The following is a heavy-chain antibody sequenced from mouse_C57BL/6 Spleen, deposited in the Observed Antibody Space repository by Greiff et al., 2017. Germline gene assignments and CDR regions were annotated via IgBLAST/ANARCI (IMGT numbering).Heavy chain of an antibody. V-gene: IGHV5-12*01. D-gene: IGHD1-1*01. CDR3: ARLGLTTVFYGAMDY. CDR2: ISNGGGST. J-gene: IGHJ4*01. Sequence: EVKLMESGGGLVQPGGSLKLSCAASGFTFSDYYMYWVRQTPEKRLEWVAYISNGGGSTYYPETVKGRFTISRDNAKNTRYLQMSRLNSEDTAMYYCARLGLTTVFYGAMDYWGQGTSVTVSS. CDR1: GFTFSDYY.